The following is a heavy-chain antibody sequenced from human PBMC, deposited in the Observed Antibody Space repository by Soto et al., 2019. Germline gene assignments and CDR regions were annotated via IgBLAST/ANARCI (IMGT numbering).Heavy chain of an antibody. D-gene: IGHD2-21*02. J-gene: IGHJ4*02. V-gene: IGHV3-23*01. CDR1: GFTFSSYA. CDR2: ISGSGGST. Sequence: GGSLRLSCAASGFTFSSYAMSWVRQAPGKGLEWVSAISGSGGSTYYADSVKGRFTISRDNSKNTLYLQMNSLRAEDTAVYYCAKDALSCGGDCYPESLDYWGQGTLVTVSS. CDR3: AKDALSCGGDCYPESLDY.